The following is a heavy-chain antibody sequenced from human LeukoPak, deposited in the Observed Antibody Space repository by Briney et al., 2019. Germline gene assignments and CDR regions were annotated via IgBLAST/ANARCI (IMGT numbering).Heavy chain of an antibody. V-gene: IGHV4-34*01. Sequence: SETLSLTCAVYGGSFSGYYWSWIRQPPGKGLDWIGEINHSGSTNYNPSLKSRVTISVDTSKNQFSLKLSSVTAADTAVYYCARVHSLADYYYYGMDVWGQGTTVTVSS. CDR1: GGSFSGYY. J-gene: IGHJ6*02. CDR2: INHSGST. D-gene: IGHD3-3*02. CDR3: ARVHSLADYYYYGMDV.